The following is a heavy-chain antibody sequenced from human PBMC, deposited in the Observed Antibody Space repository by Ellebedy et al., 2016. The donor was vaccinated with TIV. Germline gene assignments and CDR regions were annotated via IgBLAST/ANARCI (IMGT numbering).Heavy chain of an antibody. CDR1: GYTFTSYF. CDR2: INPSGGST. CDR3: ARDWDSYGYAY. Sequence: ASVKVSCKASGYTFTSYFMHWVRQAPGQGLEWMGIINPSGGSTSYAQKFQGRVTMTRDTSTSTVYTELSSLRSEDTAVYYCARDWDSYGYAYWGQGTLVTVSS. V-gene: IGHV1-46*01. J-gene: IGHJ4*02. D-gene: IGHD3-16*01.